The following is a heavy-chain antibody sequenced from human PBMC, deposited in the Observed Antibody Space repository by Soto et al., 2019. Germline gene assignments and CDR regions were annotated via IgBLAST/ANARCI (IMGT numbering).Heavy chain of an antibody. CDR1: GFTFSTYA. CDR2: ISGSGAYT. CDR3: ARDRHPYSTKYYFDY. Sequence: GGSLRLSCAASGFTFSTYAMNWVRQPPGKGLEWVSSISGSGAYTYYADSVQGRFTISRDNSKDTLNLQMNSLRAEDTAVYYCARDRHPYSTKYYFDYWGQGTLVTVSS. V-gene: IGHV3-23*01. J-gene: IGHJ4*02. D-gene: IGHD2-2*01.